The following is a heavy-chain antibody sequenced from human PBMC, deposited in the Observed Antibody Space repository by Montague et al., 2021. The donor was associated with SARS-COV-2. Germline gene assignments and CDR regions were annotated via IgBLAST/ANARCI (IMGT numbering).Heavy chain of an antibody. CDR3: ARRGSSVWGVTVSAELDY. V-gene: IGHV4-34*01. Sequence: ETLSLTCAVYGGSFSGYYWSWIRQPPEKGLEWIGEINQSGRTNNNPSLKSRVIISVDTSKNQFSLKLSSVTAADTAVYYYARRGSSVWGVTVSAELDYWGQGILVIVSS. CDR1: GGSFSGYY. J-gene: IGHJ4*02. CDR2: INQSGRT. D-gene: IGHD3-10*01.